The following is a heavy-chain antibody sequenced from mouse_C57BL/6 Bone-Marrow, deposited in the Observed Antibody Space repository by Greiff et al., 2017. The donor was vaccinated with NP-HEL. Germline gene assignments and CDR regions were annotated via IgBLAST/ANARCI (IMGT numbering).Heavy chain of an antibody. D-gene: IGHD4-1*01. V-gene: IGHV1-55*01. Sequence: QVQLQQSGAELVKPGASVKMSCKASGYTFTSYWITWVKQRPGQGLEWIGDIYPGSGSTNYNEKFKSKATLTADTSSSTAYMQLSSLTSEDSAVYYCAWGNWGYWGKGTTLTVSS. CDR2: IYPGSGST. J-gene: IGHJ2*01. CDR3: AWGNWGY. CDR1: GYTFTSYW.